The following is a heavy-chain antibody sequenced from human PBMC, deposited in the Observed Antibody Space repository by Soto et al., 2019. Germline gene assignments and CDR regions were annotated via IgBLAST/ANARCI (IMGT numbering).Heavy chain of an antibody. V-gene: IGHV3-30*03. CDR3: ARDYFGSGSYPDPFDY. J-gene: IGHJ4*02. CDR2: ISYDGSNK. Sequence: GGSLRLSCAASGFTFRSYGMHWVRQAPGKGLEWVAVISYDGSNKYYADSVKGRFTISRDNSKNSLYLQMNSLRDEDTAVYYCARDYFGSGSYPDPFDYWGQGTLVTVSS. D-gene: IGHD3-10*01. CDR1: GFTFRSYG.